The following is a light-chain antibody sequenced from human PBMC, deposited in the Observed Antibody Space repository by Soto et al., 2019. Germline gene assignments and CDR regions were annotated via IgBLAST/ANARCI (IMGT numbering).Light chain of an antibody. V-gene: IGKV3-15*01. CDR1: QSVYSN. CDR2: GAS. Sequence: EIAMTQSPATLSVSPGERATLSCRASQSVYSNLAWYQQKPGQAPRLLIYGASTRATGIPARFSGSGSGTEFTVTISSLQSEDFAVYYCQQYTSWPLTFGGGTKVEI. J-gene: IGKJ4*01. CDR3: QQYTSWPLT.